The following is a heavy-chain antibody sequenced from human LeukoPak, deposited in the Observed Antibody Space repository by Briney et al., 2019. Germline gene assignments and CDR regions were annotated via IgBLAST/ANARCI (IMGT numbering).Heavy chain of an antibody. D-gene: IGHD3-10*01. CDR1: GYSFTSYW. CDR2: IYPGDADT. V-gene: IGHV5-51*01. J-gene: IGHJ4*02. Sequence: GESLKISCKGSGYSFTSYWIAWVRQMPGKGLEWMGMIYPGDADTRYSPSFEGQVTISADKSITTSYLQWSSLKAPDTPMYFCARTTTVRGVITYFDYWGQGTQVTVSS. CDR3: ARTTTVRGVITYFDY.